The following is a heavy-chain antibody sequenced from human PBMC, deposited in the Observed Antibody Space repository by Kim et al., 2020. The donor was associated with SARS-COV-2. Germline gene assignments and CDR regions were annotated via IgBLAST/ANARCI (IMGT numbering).Heavy chain of an antibody. J-gene: IGHJ4*02. CDR2: INIADGNT. CDR3: SRGGHFSGWGSPFDY. Sequence: ASVKVSCKASGYTFINNCMDWVRQAPGQWLDWMAWINIADGNTESSAKFYDRLPITRAPSPSASFSELSRLTCEDPGVYYCSRGGHFSGWGSPFDYWGQG. CDR1: GYTFINNC. D-gene: IGHD3-16*01. V-gene: IGHV1-3*04.